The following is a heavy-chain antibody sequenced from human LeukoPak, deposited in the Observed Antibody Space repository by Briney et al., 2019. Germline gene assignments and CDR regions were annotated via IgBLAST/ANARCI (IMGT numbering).Heavy chain of an antibody. CDR2: IYSGGST. Sequence: PGGSLRLSCVASGFTVSSSYMSWVRQAPGKGLEWVSVIYSGGSTYYADSVKGRFTVSRDNSKNMLYLQMNSLGVEDTAVYDCAGDTSGYYYVDYWGQGTLVTVSS. D-gene: IGHD3-22*01. V-gene: IGHV3-53*01. CDR1: GFTVSSSY. CDR3: AGDTSGYYYVDY. J-gene: IGHJ4*02.